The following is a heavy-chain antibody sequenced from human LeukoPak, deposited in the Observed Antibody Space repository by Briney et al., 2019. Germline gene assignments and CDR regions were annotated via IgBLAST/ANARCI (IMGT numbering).Heavy chain of an antibody. CDR3: AKGGRSSGWYGVFDI. D-gene: IGHD6-13*01. CDR2: ISGSGGST. V-gene: IGHV3-23*01. J-gene: IGHJ3*02. CDR1: GFTFSTYV. Sequence: GGSLRLSCAASGFTFSTYVMSWVRQAPGKGLEWVSAISGSGGSTYYADSVKGRFTISRDNSKNTLYLQMNSLRAEDTAVYYCAKGGRSSGWYGVFDIWGQGTMVTVSS.